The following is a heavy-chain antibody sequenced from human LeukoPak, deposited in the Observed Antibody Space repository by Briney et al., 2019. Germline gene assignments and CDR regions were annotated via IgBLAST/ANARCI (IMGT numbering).Heavy chain of an antibody. CDR2: INPNSGVT. CDR1: GYTFTGYY. J-gene: IGHJ4*02. Sequence: ASVKVSCKASGYTFTGYYIHWVRQAPGQGLEWMGRINPNSGVTNYAQNFQGRVTMTRDTSISTAYMDLSRLRSDDTAVYYCARATTVTTSDYWGQGTLVTVSS. D-gene: IGHD4-17*01. CDR3: ARATTVTTSDY. V-gene: IGHV1-2*06.